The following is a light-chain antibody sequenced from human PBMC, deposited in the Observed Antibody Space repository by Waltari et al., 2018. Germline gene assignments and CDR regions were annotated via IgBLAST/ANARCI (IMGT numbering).Light chain of an antibody. J-gene: IGKJ1*01. CDR1: QSVLSSSNNKNY. CDR2: WAS. Sequence: DIVMTQSPDSLAVSLGERATSNCKSSQSVLSSSNNKNYLTWYQQKPGQPPKLLIYWASTRESGVPDRFSGSGSGTDFTLTISSLQAEDVAVYYCQQYYDTPWTFGQGTKVEIK. CDR3: QQYYDTPWT. V-gene: IGKV4-1*01.